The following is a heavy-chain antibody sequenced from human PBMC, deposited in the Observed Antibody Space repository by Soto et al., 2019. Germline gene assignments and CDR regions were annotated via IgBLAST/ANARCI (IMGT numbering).Heavy chain of an antibody. V-gene: IGHV4-4*02. D-gene: IGHD1-26*01. Sequence: PSETLSLTCAVSGGSMSSNNWWSWVRQPPGKGLEWIGEIFHSGYTHYSPSLKSRVTISVDRSKKYFSLNLTSVTAADTAVYYCARVYSGSYSDSWGQGTLVTVSS. CDR1: GGSMSSNNW. CDR2: IFHSGYT. J-gene: IGHJ4*02. CDR3: ARVYSGSYSDS.